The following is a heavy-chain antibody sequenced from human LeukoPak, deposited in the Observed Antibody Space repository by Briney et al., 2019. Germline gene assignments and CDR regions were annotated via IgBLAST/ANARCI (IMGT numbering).Heavy chain of an antibody. CDR2: IYTSGST. V-gene: IGHV4-61*02. J-gene: IGHJ5*02. CDR3: ARDYGDYIDWFDP. D-gene: IGHD4-17*01. CDR1: GGSISSGSYY. Sequence: PSETLSLTCTVSGGSISSGSYYWSWIRQPAGKGLEWIGRIYTSGSTNYNPSLKSRVTISVDTSKNQFSLKLSSVTAADTAVYYCARDYGDYIDWFDPWGQGTLVTVCS.